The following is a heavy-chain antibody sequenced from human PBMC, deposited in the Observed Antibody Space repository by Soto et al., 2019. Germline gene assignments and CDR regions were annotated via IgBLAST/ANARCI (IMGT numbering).Heavy chain of an antibody. CDR2: IYYSGST. CDR3: ARDHLVGYFDWLVPQSLYYYGMDV. CDR1: GGSISSGGYY. V-gene: IGHV4-31*03. D-gene: IGHD3-9*01. Sequence: QVQLQESGPGLVKPSQTLSLTCTVSGGSISSGGYYWSWIRQHPGKGLEWIGYIYYSGSTYYNPSLKSRVTISVDTSKNQFSLKLSSVTAADTAVYYCARDHLVGYFDWLVPQSLYYYGMDVWGQGTTVTVSS. J-gene: IGHJ6*02.